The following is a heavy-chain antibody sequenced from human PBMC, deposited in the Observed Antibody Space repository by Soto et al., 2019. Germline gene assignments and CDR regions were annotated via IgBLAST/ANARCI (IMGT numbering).Heavy chain of an antibody. CDR3: TRANWYSEY. J-gene: IGHJ4*02. CDR2: VYYNGIT. CDR1: GGSINNHY. Sequence: QVQLQESGPGLVKPSETLSLTCTVSGGSINNHYWSWIRQPPGKGLEWLGYVYYNGITNYNPSLKSRVPMSVDTSKNHLSLNLTSLTAADTAMYYCTRANWYSEYWGQGTLVTVSS. D-gene: IGHD2-8*01. V-gene: IGHV4-59*11.